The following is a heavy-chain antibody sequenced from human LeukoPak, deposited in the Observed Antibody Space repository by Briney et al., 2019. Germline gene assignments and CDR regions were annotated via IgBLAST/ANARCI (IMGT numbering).Heavy chain of an antibody. J-gene: IGHJ4*02. Sequence: PSETLSLTCAVYGGSFSGYYWSWIRQPPGKGLEWIGEIDHSGSTNYNPSLTSRVTISVDTSKNQFSLKLSSVTAADTAVYYCARVGGWYYNYWGQGTLVTVSS. CDR1: GGSFSGYY. CDR3: ARVGGWYYNY. CDR2: IDHSGST. D-gene: IGHD6-19*01. V-gene: IGHV4-34*01.